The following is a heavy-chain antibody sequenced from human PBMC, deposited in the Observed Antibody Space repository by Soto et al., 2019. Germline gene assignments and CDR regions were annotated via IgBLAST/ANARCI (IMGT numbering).Heavy chain of an antibody. CDR2: IDPSDSYT. CDR1: GYSFTSYW. Sequence: AGESLKISCKGSGYSFTSYWIGWVRQMPGKGLEWMGRIDPSDSYTNYSPSFQGHVTISADKSISTAYLQWSSLKASETAMYYCASTGDYYDSSGPGRSFDYWGQGTLVTVS. V-gene: IGHV5-10-1*01. J-gene: IGHJ4*02. CDR3: ASTGDYYDSSGPGRSFDY. D-gene: IGHD3-22*01.